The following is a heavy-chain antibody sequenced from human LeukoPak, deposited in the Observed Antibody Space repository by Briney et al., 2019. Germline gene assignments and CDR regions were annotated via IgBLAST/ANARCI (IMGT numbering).Heavy chain of an antibody. D-gene: IGHD3-3*01. J-gene: IGHJ4*02. CDR1: GSTFSDYY. V-gene: IGHV3-11*06. CDR3: ARDPRDFWSGYYTN. CDR2: ISSSSSYT. Sequence: PGGSLRLSCAASGSTFSDYYMSWIRQAPGKGLEWVSYISSSSSYTNYADSVKGRFTISRDNAKNSLYLQMNSLRAEDTAVYYCARDPRDFWSGYYTNWGQGTLVTVSS.